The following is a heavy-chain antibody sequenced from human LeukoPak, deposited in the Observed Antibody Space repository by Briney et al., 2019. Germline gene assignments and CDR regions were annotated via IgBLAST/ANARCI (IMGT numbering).Heavy chain of an antibody. CDR3: ARDASGYYYYMDV. CDR2: ITNSGGST. Sequence: GGSLRLSCAASGFTFSSFAMSWVRQAPGKGLEWVSSITNSGGSTYDVDSVKGRFTISRDNSKNTLYVQMNSLSAEDSAVYYCARDASGYYYYMDVWGKGTTVTVSS. J-gene: IGHJ6*03. CDR1: GFTFSSFA. D-gene: IGHD3-10*01. V-gene: IGHV3-23*01.